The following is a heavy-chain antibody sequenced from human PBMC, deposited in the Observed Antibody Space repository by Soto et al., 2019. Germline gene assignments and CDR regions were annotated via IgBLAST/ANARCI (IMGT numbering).Heavy chain of an antibody. CDR3: ARGKTPDIVVVPAAMPEKPTDAFDI. CDR2: ISSSSSTI. J-gene: IGHJ3*02. D-gene: IGHD2-2*01. V-gene: IGHV3-48*01. Sequence: GGSLRLSCAASGFTFSSYSMNWVRQAPGKGLEWVSYISSSSSTIYYADSVKGRFTISRDNAKNSLYLQMNSLRAEDTAVYYCARGKTPDIVVVPAAMPEKPTDAFDIWGQGTMVTVSS. CDR1: GFTFSSYS.